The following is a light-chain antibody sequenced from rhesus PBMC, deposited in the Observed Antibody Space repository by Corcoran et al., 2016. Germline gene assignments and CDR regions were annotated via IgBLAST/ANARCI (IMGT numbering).Light chain of an antibody. CDR1: QSVRSS. CDR2: GAS. Sequence: EIVLTQSPATLSLSPGERATLSCRASQSVRSSLAWYQQKPAQAPRPLSYGASSRATGIPDRFSGRGSGTDFTLTISSLEPEDFAVYYCQQYSNWPRTFGQGTKVEIK. CDR3: QQYSNWPRT. V-gene: IGKV3-42*03. J-gene: IGKJ1*01.